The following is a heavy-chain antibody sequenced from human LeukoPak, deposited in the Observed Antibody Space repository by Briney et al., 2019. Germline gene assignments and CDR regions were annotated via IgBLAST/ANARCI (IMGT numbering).Heavy chain of an antibody. V-gene: IGHV1-18*01. Sequence: GASVKVSCTASGYTFTSYGISWVRQAPGQGLEWMGWISAYNGNTNYAQKLQGRVTMTTDTSTSTAYMELRSLRSDDTAVYYCAGDEATLAGYYYGMDVWGQGTTVTVSS. D-gene: IGHD5-12*01. CDR2: ISAYNGNT. CDR1: GYTFTSYG. CDR3: AGDEATLAGYYYGMDV. J-gene: IGHJ6*02.